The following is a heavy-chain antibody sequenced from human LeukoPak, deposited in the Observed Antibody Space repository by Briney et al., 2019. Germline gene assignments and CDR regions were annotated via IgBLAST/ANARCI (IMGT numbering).Heavy chain of an antibody. CDR3: ARGEASLGYFDY. Sequence: GGSLRLSCVVSGFTFSTYAMSWVRQAPGKGLEWVSAISGSGGSTYYADSVKGRFTISRDNSKNTLYLQMNSLRAEDTAVYYCARGEASLGYFDYWGQGTLVTVSS. CDR2: ISGSGGST. J-gene: IGHJ4*02. CDR1: GFTFSTYA. V-gene: IGHV3-23*01. D-gene: IGHD1-26*01.